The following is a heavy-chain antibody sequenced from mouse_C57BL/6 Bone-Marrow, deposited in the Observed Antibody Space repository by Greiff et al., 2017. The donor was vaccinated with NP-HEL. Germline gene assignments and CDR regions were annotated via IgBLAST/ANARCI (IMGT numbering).Heavy chain of an antibody. D-gene: IGHD3-3*01. V-gene: IGHV1-69*01. CDR3: AGGRAWFAY. Sequence: QVQLQQPGAELVMPGASVKLSCKASGYTFTSSWMPWVKQRPGQGLEWIGEIDPSDSYTNYNQTFKGKSTLTVDKSSSTAYMQLSSLTSEDSAVYYCAGGRAWFAYWGQGTLVTVSA. J-gene: IGHJ3*01. CDR2: IDPSDSYT. CDR1: GYTFTSSW.